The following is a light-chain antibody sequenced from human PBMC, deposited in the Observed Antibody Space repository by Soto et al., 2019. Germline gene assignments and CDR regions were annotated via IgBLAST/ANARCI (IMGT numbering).Light chain of an antibody. V-gene: IGLV2-14*01. CDR1: SSDVGGYNF. CDR3: SSYTSTSTLYV. J-gene: IGLJ1*01. CDR2: EVS. Sequence: ALTQPASVSGSPGQSITISCTGTSSDVGGYNFVSWYQQHPGKAPKFIIYEVSSRPSGVSNRFSGSKSGNTASLTISGLQAEDEAAYYCSSYTSTSTLYVFGTGTKLTVL.